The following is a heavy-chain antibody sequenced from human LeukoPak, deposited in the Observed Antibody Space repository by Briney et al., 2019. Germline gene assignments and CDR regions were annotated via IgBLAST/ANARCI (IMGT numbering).Heavy chain of an antibody. CDR3: AKSGGCGLIDY. CDR1: GVSISSSSYY. J-gene: IGHJ4*01. V-gene: IGHV4-39*01. Sequence: SETLSLTCNVSGVSISSSSYYWGWIRQPPGKGLEWIGSIYSSGSTYYNSSLKSRVTISIDTSKNQVSLKMSSVTAADTAVYYCAKSGGCGLIDYWGQGTLVTVS. CDR2: IYSSGST. D-gene: IGHD5-12*01.